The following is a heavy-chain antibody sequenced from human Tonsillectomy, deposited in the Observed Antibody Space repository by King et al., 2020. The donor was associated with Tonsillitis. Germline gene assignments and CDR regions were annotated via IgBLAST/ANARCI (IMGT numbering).Heavy chain of an antibody. V-gene: IGHV1-18*04. CDR1: GYTFTSYG. J-gene: IGHJ3*02. Sequence: QLVQSGAEVKKPGASVKVSCKASGYTFTSYGISWVRQAPGQGLEWMGWISVYKGNTNYAQKLQGRVTMTTDTSTSTAYMQLRSLRSDDTAVYYFARDAHWLLPTQVPFDIWGQGTMVTVSS. CDR2: ISVYKGNT. D-gene: IGHD3-22*01. CDR3: ARDAHWLLPTQVPFDI.